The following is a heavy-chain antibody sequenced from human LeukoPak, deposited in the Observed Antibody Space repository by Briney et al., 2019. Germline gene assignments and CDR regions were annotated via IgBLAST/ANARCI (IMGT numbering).Heavy chain of an antibody. CDR2: IWYDGSNK. V-gene: IGHV3-33*06. CDR3: AKDQAVADLPFDY. CDR1: GFAFSSYA. D-gene: IGHD6-19*01. J-gene: IGHJ4*02. Sequence: GGSLRLSCAASGFAFSSYAMHWVRQAPGKGLEWVAVIWYDGSNKYYADSMKGRFTISRDNSKNTLYLQMNSLRAEDTAVYYCAKDQAVADLPFDYWGQGTLVTVSS.